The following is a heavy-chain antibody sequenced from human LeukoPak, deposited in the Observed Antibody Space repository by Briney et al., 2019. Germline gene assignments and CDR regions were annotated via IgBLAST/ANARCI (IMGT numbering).Heavy chain of an antibody. Sequence: ASVKVSCKASGGTFSSYAISWVRQAPGQGLEWMGRIIPILGIANYAQKFQGRVTITADKSTSTAYMELSRLRSDDTAVYYCARESKAYDYVWGSYRTNWFDPWGQGTLVTVSS. CDR2: IIPILGIA. J-gene: IGHJ5*02. CDR3: ARESKAYDYVWGSYRTNWFDP. D-gene: IGHD3-16*02. CDR1: GGTFSSYA. V-gene: IGHV1-69*04.